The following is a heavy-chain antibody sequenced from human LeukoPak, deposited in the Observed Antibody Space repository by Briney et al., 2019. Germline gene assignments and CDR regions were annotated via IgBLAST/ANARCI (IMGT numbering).Heavy chain of an antibody. CDR1: GFTFSSYS. D-gene: IGHD6-25*01. J-gene: IGHJ3*02. Sequence: PGGSLRLSCAASGFTFSSYSMNWVRQAPGKGLEWVSSISSSSSYIYYADSVKGRFTISRDNAKNSLYLQMNSLRAVDTAVYYCAADSVRAGAFDIWGQGTMVTVSS. V-gene: IGHV3-21*01. CDR2: ISSSSSYI. CDR3: AADSVRAGAFDI.